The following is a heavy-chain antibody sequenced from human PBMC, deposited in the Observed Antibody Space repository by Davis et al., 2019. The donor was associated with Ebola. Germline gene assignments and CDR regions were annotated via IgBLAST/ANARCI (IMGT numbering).Heavy chain of an antibody. CDR1: GDSVSVHSGA. CDR2: TYYKSKWYN. D-gene: IGHD5-18*01. J-gene: IGHJ6*02. CDR3: ARGWLRGGMDV. V-gene: IGHV6-1*01. Sequence: HSQTLSLTCAIPGDSVSVHSGASNCIRQSPSRGLEWLARTYYKSKWYNDYAVSVKSRISINPDTSKNQFSLQLNSVTPEDTALYYCARGWLRGGMDVWGEGTTVTV.